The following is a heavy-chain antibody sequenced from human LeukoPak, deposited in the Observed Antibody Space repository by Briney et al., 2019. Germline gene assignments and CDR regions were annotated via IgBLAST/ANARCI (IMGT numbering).Heavy chain of an antibody. Sequence: GGSLRLSCAASGFTFSSYAMSWVRQAPGKGLEWVSAISGSGGSTYYADSVKGRFTISRDNSKNTLYLQMNSLRAEDTAVYYCARDLSSSWWADNWYFDLWGRGTLVTVSS. J-gene: IGHJ2*01. V-gene: IGHV3-23*01. CDR3: ARDLSSSWWADNWYFDL. D-gene: IGHD6-13*01. CDR1: GFTFSSYA. CDR2: ISGSGGST.